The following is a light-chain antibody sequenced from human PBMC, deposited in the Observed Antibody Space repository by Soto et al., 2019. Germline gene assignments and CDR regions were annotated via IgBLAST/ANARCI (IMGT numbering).Light chain of an antibody. V-gene: IGKV3-20*01. J-gene: IGKJ1*01. CDR1: QSVSSKY. Sequence: EIELTQSPGTLSLSPGERATLSCRASQSVSSKYLAWYQQKPGQAPRRLIYGASSRATGIPDRFCGLGFGTDFTLTISRLEPEDFAVYYCQHSGDFRWTFGQVTKVDIK. CDR3: QHSGDFRWT. CDR2: GAS.